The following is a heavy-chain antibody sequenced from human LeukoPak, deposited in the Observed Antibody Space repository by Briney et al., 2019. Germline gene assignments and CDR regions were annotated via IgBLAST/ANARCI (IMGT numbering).Heavy chain of an antibody. CDR3: AELGIAMIGGV. D-gene: IGHD3-10*02. CDR2: ISYDGSNK. CDR1: GFTFSNYA. J-gene: IGHJ6*04. Sequence: GRSLRLSCAASGFTFSNYAMHWVRQAPGKGLEWVAVISYDGSNKYYADSVKGRFTISRDNAKNSLYLQMNSLRAEDTAVYYCAELGIAMIGGVWGKGTTVTISS. V-gene: IGHV3-30*04.